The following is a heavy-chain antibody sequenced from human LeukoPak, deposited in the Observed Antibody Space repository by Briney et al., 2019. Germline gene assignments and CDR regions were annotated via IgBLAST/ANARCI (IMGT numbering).Heavy chain of an antibody. V-gene: IGHV3-23*01. CDR3: AKTPLWFGEFRPNWFDP. CDR1: GFTFSSYA. D-gene: IGHD3-10*01. Sequence: GGSLRLSCAASGFTFSSYAMSWVRQAPGKGLEWVSAISGSGGSTYYADSVKGRFTISRDNSKNTLYLQMNSLRAEDTAVYYCAKTPLWFGEFRPNWFDPWGQGTLATVSS. CDR2: ISGSGGST. J-gene: IGHJ5*02.